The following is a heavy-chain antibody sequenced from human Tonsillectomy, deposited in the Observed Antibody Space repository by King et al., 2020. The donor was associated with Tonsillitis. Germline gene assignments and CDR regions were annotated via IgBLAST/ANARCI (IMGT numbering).Heavy chain of an antibody. D-gene: IGHD3-22*01. V-gene: IGHV3-23*04. CDR3: AKAGTYDSSSYYYASYFDY. J-gene: IGHJ4*02. CDR1: VFTFSNYA. CDR2: ISGSGGST. Sequence: VQLVESGGGLVKRGGSLRLSCAASVFTFSNYAMSWVRHAPGKGLEWVSSISGSGGSTLYADSVKDRFTISRDNSKSTLYLQMNSLRAEDTAIYYCAKAGTYDSSSYYYASYFDYWGQGTLVTVSS.